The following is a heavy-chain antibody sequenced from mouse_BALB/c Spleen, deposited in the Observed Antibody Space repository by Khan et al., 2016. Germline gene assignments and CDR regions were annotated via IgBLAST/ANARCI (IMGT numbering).Heavy chain of an antibody. D-gene: IGHD1-1*01. Sequence: QVQLQQPGAELVKPGASVNLSCKASGYTFTSYYMYWVKQRPGQGLEWIGGINPSNGGTNFNEKFKNKATLTVDKSSSTAYMQLSSLTTGDTAVYYSTRGEGSSLYWYVDDWDAGTTVTVAS. CDR1: GYTFTSYY. CDR2: INPSNGGT. V-gene: IGHV1S81*02. CDR3: TRGEGSSLYWYVDD. J-gene: IGHJ1*01.